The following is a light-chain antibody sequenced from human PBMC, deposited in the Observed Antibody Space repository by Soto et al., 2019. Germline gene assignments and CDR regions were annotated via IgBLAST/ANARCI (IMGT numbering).Light chain of an antibody. J-gene: IGKJ1*01. CDR3: QQRSDWPT. V-gene: IGKV3-11*01. Sequence: EIVLTQSPGTLSLSPVERATLSCRASQSVTTDLAWYQQRPGQAPRLLIYDASNRATGIPARFSGSGSGTDFTLTISSLEPEDFAVYYCQQRSDWPTFGQGTKVDIK. CDR2: DAS. CDR1: QSVTTD.